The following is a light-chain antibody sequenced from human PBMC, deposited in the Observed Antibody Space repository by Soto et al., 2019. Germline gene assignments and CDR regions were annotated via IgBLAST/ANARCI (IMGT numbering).Light chain of an antibody. V-gene: IGLV2-14*01. Sequence: QSALTQPASVSGSPRQSITISCTGASSDVGSYTYVSRYQQHPGKAPKLMIYEVNNRPSGVSNRFSGSKSGNTASLTISGLQAEDEADYYCSSYTSSSTLYVFGTGTKVTVL. CDR3: SSYTSSSTLYV. J-gene: IGLJ1*01. CDR1: SSDVGSYTY. CDR2: EVN.